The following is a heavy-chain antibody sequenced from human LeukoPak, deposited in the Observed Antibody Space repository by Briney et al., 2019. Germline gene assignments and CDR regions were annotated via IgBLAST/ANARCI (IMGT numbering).Heavy chain of an antibody. CDR3: ARIYDSSGYYWGAFDI. Sequence: GGSLRLSCAASGFTFSNYGMSWVRQAPGKGLQWVSRINSDGSSTSYADSVKGRFTISRDNAKNTLYLQMNSLRAEDTAVYYCARIYDSSGYYWGAFDIWGQGTMVTVSS. D-gene: IGHD3-22*01. CDR1: GFTFSNYG. V-gene: IGHV3-74*01. J-gene: IGHJ3*02. CDR2: INSDGSST.